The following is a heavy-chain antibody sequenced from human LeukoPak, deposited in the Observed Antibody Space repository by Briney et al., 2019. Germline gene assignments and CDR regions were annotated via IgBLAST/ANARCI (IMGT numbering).Heavy chain of an antibody. CDR3: ASGHYGDYLIDY. CDR2: IYSGGST. Sequence: GGSLRLSCAASGFTVSSNYMSWVRQAPGKGLEWGSVIYSGGSTYYADSVKGRFTISRDNSKNTLYLQMNSLRAEDTAVYYCASGHYGDYLIDYWGQGTLVTVSS. CDR1: GFTVSSNY. D-gene: IGHD4-17*01. V-gene: IGHV3-53*01. J-gene: IGHJ4*02.